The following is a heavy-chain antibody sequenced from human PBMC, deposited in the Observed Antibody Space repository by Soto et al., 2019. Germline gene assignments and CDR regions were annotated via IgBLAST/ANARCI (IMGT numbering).Heavy chain of an antibody. V-gene: IGHV4-59*01. D-gene: IGHD6-13*01. CDR3: ARLYSSSWYETYYYYYGMDV. J-gene: IGHJ6*02. CDR2: IYYSGST. Sequence: PSETLSLTCTVSGGSISSYYWSWIRQPPWKGLEWIGYIYYSGSTNYNPSLKSRVTISVDTSKNQFSLKLSSVTAADTAVYYCARLYSSSWYETYYYYYGMDVWVQGTTVTVSS. CDR1: GGSISSYY.